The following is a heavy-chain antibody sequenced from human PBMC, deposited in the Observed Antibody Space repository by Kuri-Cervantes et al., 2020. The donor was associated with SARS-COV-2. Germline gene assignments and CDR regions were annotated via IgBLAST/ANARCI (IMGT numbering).Heavy chain of an antibody. CDR2: ISYDGSNK. CDR1: GFTFSSYA. D-gene: IGHD3-22*01. CDR3: AEAVVSYYYYGMDV. V-gene: IGHV3-30-3*02. J-gene: IGHJ6*02. Sequence: RGSLRLSCAASGFTFSSYAMHWVRQAPGKGLEWVAVISYDGSNKYYADSVKGRFTISRDNSKNTLYLQMDSLRAEDTAVYYCAEAVVSYYYYGMDVWGQGTTVTVSS.